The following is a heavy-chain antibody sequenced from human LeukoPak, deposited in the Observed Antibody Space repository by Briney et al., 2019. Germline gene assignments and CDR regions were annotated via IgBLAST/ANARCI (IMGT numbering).Heavy chain of an antibody. Sequence: GGSLRLSCAASGFIFSIYSMNWVRQAPGKGLEWVSSISSSSNYINHADSVKGRFTISRDNAKNSLYLQMNSLRAEDTAVYYCARELVAVSDTVGDFWGQGTLVTVS. CDR1: GFIFSIYS. V-gene: IGHV3-21*01. CDR3: ARELVAVSDTVGDF. D-gene: IGHD6-19*01. J-gene: IGHJ4*02. CDR2: ISSSSNYI.